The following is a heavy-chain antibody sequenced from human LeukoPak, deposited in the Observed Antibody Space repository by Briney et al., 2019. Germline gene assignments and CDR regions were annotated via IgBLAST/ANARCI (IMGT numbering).Heavy chain of an antibody. V-gene: IGHV3-23*01. CDR2: ISGSGGST. CDR1: GFTFSSYA. D-gene: IGHD6-6*01. J-gene: IGHJ6*03. CDR3: ARGRKYSSSSTDLYYYYYMDV. Sequence: PGGSLRLSCAASGFTFSSYAMGWVRQAPGKGLEWVSAISGSGGSTYYADSVKGRFTISRDNSKNTLYLQMNSLRAEDTAVYYCARGRKYSSSSTDLYYYYYMDVWGKGTTVTVSS.